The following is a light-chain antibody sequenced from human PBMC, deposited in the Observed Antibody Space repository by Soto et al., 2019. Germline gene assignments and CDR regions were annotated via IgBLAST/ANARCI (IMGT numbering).Light chain of an antibody. CDR1: QSVRSTS. CDR3: QRYGPTVWW. CDR2: GAS. Sequence: VLTQSPGTLSLSPGERATLSCRASQSVRSTSLAWYQQKPGQAPRLLIYGASSRATGIPDRFSGGGSGTDFTLTMSRLGPEDFLVYYCQRYGPTVWWFGQGTKADI. J-gene: IGKJ1*01. V-gene: IGKV3-20*01.